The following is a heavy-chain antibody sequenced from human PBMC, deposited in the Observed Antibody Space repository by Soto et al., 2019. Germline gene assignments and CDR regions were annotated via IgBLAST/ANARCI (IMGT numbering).Heavy chain of an antibody. D-gene: IGHD4-17*01. V-gene: IGHV4-31*03. CDR3: ARDRFGSTVHYYGMDV. J-gene: IGHJ6*02. CDR2: IYYSGST. CDR1: GGSISSGGYY. Sequence: SETLSLTCTVSGGSISSGGYYWSWIRQHPGKGLEWIGYIYYSGSTYYNPSLTSRVTISVDTSKNQFSLKLSSVTAADTAVYYCARDRFGSTVHYYGMDVWGQGTTVTVSS.